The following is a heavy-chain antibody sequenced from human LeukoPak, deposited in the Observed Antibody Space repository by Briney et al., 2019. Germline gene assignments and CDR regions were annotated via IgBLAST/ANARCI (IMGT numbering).Heavy chain of an antibody. J-gene: IGHJ4*02. CDR1: GFSFSSYW. Sequence: AGGSLRLSCAASGFSFSSYWMSWVRQTPGKGLEWVAHIEEDGSETDYVDSVKGRFTISRDNAKNSLYLQMNSLRAEDSAVYYCARVSQSAGDYWGQGTLVTVSS. CDR2: IEEDGSET. V-gene: IGHV3-7*01. CDR3: ARVSQSAGDY.